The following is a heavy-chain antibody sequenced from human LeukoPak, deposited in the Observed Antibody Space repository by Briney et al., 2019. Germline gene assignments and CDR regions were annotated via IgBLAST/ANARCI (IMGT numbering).Heavy chain of an antibody. CDR1: GLTFDTYG. D-gene: IGHD2-15*01. V-gene: IGHV3-23*01. J-gene: IGHJ3*02. Sequence: GGSLRLSCTVSGLTFDTYGMSWVRQAPGKGLEWVSAISASGSNTHYADSVKGRVIISRDSSKNTLYLQVNSLRAEDTAVYYCARTVVAANYDAFDIWGPGTMVTVSS. CDR2: ISASGSNT. CDR3: ARTVVAANYDAFDI.